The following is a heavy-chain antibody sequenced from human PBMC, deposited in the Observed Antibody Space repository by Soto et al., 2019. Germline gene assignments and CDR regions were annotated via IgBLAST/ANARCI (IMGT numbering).Heavy chain of an antibody. J-gene: IGHJ6*02. CDR2: IYYSGST. CDR1: GGSISSSSYY. CDR3: ARLCNGDCYYYYGMDV. D-gene: IGHD4-17*01. Sequence: SETLSLTCTVSGGSISSSSYYWGWIRQPPGKGLEWIGSIYYSGSTYYNPSLKSRVTISVDTSKNQFSLKLSSVTAADTAVYYCARLCNGDCYYYYGMDVWGQGTTVTVSS. V-gene: IGHV4-39*01.